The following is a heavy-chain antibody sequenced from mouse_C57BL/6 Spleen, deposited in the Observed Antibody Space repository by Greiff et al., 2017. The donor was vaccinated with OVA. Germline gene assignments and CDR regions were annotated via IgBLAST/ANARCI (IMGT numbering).Heavy chain of an antibody. CDR1: GYTFTDYY. CDR2: INPNTGGT. Sequence: EVQLQQSGPELVKPGASVKISCKASGYTFTDYYMNWVKQSHGKSLEWIGDINPNTGGTSYNQKFKGKATLTVDKSSSTAYMELRSLTSEDSAVYYCARGVYYGSPFDYWGQGTTLTVSS. D-gene: IGHD1-1*01. V-gene: IGHV1-26*01. J-gene: IGHJ2*01. CDR3: ARGVYYGSPFDY.